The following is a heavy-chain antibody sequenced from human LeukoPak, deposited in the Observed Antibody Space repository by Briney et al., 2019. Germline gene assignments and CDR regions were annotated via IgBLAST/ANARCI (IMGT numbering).Heavy chain of an antibody. CDR2: IYYSGST. CDR3: ARTGYYDFWSGYQDN. D-gene: IGHD3-3*01. Sequence: KPSETLSLTRAVYGGSFSGYYWSWIRQPPGKGLEWIGYIYYSGSTNYNPSLKSRVTISVDTSKNQFSLKLSSVTAADTAVYYCARTGYYDFWSGYQDNWGQGTLVTVSS. J-gene: IGHJ4*02. CDR1: GGSFSGYY. V-gene: IGHV4-59*01.